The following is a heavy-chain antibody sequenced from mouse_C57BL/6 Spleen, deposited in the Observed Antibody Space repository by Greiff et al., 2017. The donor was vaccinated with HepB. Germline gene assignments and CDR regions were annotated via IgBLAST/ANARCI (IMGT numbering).Heavy chain of an antibody. CDR2: ISDGGSYT. D-gene: IGHD1-1*01. J-gene: IGHJ3*01. V-gene: IGHV5-4*01. Sequence: EVQRVESGGGLVKPGGSLKLSCAASGFTFSSYAMSWVRQTPEKRLEWVATISDGGSYTYYPDNVKGRFTISRDNAMNNLYLQMSHLKSEDTAMYYCARDYGSSPPWFAYWGQGTLVTVSA. CDR3: ARDYGSSPPWFAY. CDR1: GFTFSSYA.